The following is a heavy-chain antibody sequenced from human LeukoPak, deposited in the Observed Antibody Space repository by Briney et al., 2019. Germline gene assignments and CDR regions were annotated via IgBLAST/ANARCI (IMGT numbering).Heavy chain of an antibody. J-gene: IGHJ4*02. Sequence: GGSLRLSCAGSGFTFGRYWMSWVRQAPGKGLEWVASINQGGSRLHYLDSVTGRFIISRDDAQNSLFLQMTRLRVDDTAVYYCARLKDDVTKLDYGGQGTLVSVSS. CDR2: INQGGSRL. D-gene: IGHD2-8*01. V-gene: IGHV3-7*01. CDR3: ARLKDDVTKLDY. CDR1: GFTFGRYW.